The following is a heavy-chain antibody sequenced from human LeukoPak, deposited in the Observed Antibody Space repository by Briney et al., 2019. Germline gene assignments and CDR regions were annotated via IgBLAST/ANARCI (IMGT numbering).Heavy chain of an antibody. CDR1: GGSFSGYY. CDR3: ARGSVGGYCSSTSCFNRYPFDY. Sequence: SETLSLTFAVYGGSFSGYYWGWIRPPPGKGLEWIGEINHSGSTNYNPSLKSRVTISVETSKNQFSLKLSSVAAADTAVYYCARGSVGGYCSSTSCFNRYPFDYWGQGTLVSVS. CDR2: INHSGST. J-gene: IGHJ4*02. D-gene: IGHD2-2*01. V-gene: IGHV4-34*01.